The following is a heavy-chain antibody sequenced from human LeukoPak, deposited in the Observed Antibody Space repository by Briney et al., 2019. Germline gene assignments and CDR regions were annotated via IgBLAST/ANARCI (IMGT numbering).Heavy chain of an antibody. Sequence: GGSLRLSCAGSGFTFGGYGMHWFRQTPGKGLEWVAVIAYDGNRAFYADSVKGRFTISRDNSKNTKPVQLDVLRSEDTSVYWWTRYNNDHFDYWGQGTLVTVSS. D-gene: IGHD1-14*01. CDR1: GFTFGGYG. CDR2: IAYDGNRA. J-gene: IGHJ4*02. V-gene: IGHV3-33*01. CDR3: TRYNNDHFDY.